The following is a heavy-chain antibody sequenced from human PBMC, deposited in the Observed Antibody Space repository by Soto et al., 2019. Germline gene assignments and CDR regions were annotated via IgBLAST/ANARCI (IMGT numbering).Heavy chain of an antibody. CDR3: ARDRGYSCFDY. Sequence: VGSLRLSGAASGFTFSSSWMNWVRQAPGKGLEWVAGIKEDGSEKYYADFVKGRFTISRDNAENSLYLQMNGLRAEDTAVYYCARDRGYSCFDYWGLGTLVTVSS. V-gene: IGHV3-7*01. D-gene: IGHD5-18*01. J-gene: IGHJ4*02. CDR2: IKEDGSEK. CDR1: GFTFSSSW.